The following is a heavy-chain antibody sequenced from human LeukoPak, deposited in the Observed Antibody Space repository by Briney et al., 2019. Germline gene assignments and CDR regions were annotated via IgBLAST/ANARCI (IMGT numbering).Heavy chain of an antibody. J-gene: IGHJ4*02. Sequence: GGSLRLSCAASGYIFSTYSMIGVRQAPGKGLEWVAYISGSGNSIYCADSVKGRFTISRDNARNSLYLQMSSLTNEDTAVYYCAREIYGGCLNSWGQGTLVSVSS. CDR2: ISGSGNSI. D-gene: IGHD4-23*01. V-gene: IGHV3-48*02. CDR3: AREIYGGCLNS. CDR1: GYIFSTYS.